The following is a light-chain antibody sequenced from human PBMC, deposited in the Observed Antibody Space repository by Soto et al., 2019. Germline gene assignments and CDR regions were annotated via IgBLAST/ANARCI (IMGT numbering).Light chain of an antibody. V-gene: IGLV2-14*02. CDR2: EGS. J-gene: IGLJ1*01. CDR3: SSYASSTTPYV. CDR1: SSDVGSYNL. Sequence: QSVLTQPASVSGSPGQSITISCTGTSSDVGSYNLVSWYQQHPGKAPKLMIYEGSKRPSGVSNRFSDSKSGNTASLTISGLQAEDEADYYCSSYASSTTPYVFGTGTKVTVL.